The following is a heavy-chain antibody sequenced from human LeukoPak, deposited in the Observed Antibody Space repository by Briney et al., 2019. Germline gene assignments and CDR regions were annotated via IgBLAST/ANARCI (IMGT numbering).Heavy chain of an antibody. J-gene: IGHJ4*02. CDR3: ARDRISPRTGDNPYYFDH. CDR2: IIPIFGTA. CDR1: GGTFSSYA. Sequence: GASVKVSCKASGGTFSSYAISWVRQAPGQGLEWMGRIIPIFGTANYAQKFQGRVTITTDESTSTAYMELSSLRSEDTAVYYCARDRISPRTGDNPYYFDHWGQGTLVTVSS. D-gene: IGHD7-27*01. V-gene: IGHV1-69*05.